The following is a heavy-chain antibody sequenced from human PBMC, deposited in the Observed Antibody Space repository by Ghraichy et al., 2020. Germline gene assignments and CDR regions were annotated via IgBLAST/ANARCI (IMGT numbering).Heavy chain of an antibody. CDR3: AKASIWSYYNSRKPQGYFDF. CDR1: RFTFSSYA. D-gene: IGHD3-10*01. V-gene: IGHV3-23*01. J-gene: IGHJ4*02. CDR2: ISGSGGGI. Sequence: GESLNISCAASRFTFSSYAMSWVRQAPGKGLEWVSGISGSGGGIYYTDSVKGRFTISRDNSKNRLYLQINSLRAEDTAVYYCAKASIWSYYNSRKPQGYFDFWGQGTLVTVSS.